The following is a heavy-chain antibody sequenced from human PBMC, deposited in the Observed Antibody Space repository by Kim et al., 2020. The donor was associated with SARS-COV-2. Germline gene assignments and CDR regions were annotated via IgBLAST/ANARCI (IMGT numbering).Heavy chain of an antibody. CDR3: ARFEIVGATNY. D-gene: IGHD1-26*01. V-gene: IGHV3-48*02. Sequence: YYADSVKGRCTSSRDNAKNSLYLQMNGLRDEDTAVYYCARFEIVGATNYWGQGTLVTVSS. J-gene: IGHJ4*02.